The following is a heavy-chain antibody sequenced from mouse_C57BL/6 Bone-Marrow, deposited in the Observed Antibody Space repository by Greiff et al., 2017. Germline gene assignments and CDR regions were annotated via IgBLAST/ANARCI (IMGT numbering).Heavy chain of an antibody. J-gene: IGHJ1*03. CDR1: GYTFTSYW. CDR2: IFPGSGST. CDR3: ARGYYGSSYWCCDV. D-gene: IGHD1-1*01. V-gene: IGHV1-55*01. Sequence: VQLQQPGAELVKPGASVKMSCKASGYTFTSYWITWVKQRPGQGLEWIGDIFPGSGSTNYNEKFKSKATLSVDTSSSTAYMQLSSLTSEDSAVYYCARGYYGSSYWCCDVWGTGTTVTVSA.